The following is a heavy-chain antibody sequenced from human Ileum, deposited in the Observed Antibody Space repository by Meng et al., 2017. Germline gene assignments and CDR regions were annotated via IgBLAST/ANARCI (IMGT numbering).Heavy chain of an antibody. CDR3: AKGGKDYVWGSFDY. CDR2: ISGSGGST. D-gene: IGHD3-16*01. J-gene: IGHJ4*02. Sequence: GESLKISCAASGFTFSSYAMSWVRQAPGKGLEWVSAISGSGGSTYYADSVKGRFTISRDNSKNTLYLQINSLRAEDTAVYYCAKGGKDYVWGSFDYWGQGTLVTVSS. CDR1: GFTFSSYA. V-gene: IGHV3-23*01.